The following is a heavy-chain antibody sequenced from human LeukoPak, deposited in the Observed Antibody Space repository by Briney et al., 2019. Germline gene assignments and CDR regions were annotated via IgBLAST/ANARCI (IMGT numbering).Heavy chain of an antibody. CDR3: AKDGNWARFED. Sequence: GGSLRLSCAASGFTFSSYWMSWVRQAPGKGLEWVANIKQDGSEKYYVDSVKGRFTISRDNSKNMVWLQINSPTAEDTATYYCAKDGNWARFEDWGQGTLVTVSS. CDR2: IKQDGSEK. CDR1: GFTFSSYW. V-gene: IGHV3-7*03. J-gene: IGHJ4*02. D-gene: IGHD7-27*01.